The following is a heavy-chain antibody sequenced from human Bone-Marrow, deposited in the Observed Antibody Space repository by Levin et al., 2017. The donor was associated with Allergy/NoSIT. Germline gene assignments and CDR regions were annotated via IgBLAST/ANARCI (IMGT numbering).Heavy chain of an antibody. V-gene: IGHV3-23*01. Sequence: QAGGSLRLSCAASGFTFSNYAMTWVRQAPGKGLEWVSATTDSGGITYYADSVKGRFTISRDNSKNTLYLQMDSLRAEDTAVYYCAKKGVFCSGGSCYTAEYYFYIDVWGKGTTVTVSS. CDR2: TTDSGGIT. J-gene: IGHJ6*03. CDR1: GFTFSNYA. D-gene: IGHD2-15*01. CDR3: AKKGVFCSGGSCYTAEYYFYIDV.